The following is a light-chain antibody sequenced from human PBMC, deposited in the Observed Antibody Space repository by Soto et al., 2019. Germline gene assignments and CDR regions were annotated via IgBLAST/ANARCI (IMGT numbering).Light chain of an antibody. J-gene: IGLJ3*02. CDR1: MRDVGAYNL. Sequence: QSVLTQPASVSGSAGQSITISCSGTMRDVGAYNLVSWYQQHPGTAPKLIIYEVRNRPSGISSRFSGSRSGKTASLTISGLQSEDEGDYYCSAYKARSTLVFGGGTKVTVL. CDR2: EVR. V-gene: IGLV2-14*01. CDR3: SAYKARSTLV.